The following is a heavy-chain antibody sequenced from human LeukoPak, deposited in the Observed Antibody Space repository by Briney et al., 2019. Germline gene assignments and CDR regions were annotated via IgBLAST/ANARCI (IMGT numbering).Heavy chain of an antibody. CDR2: INPNSGGT. CDR3: ASETTPLN. CDR1: GYTVTGYY. Sequence: ASVKVSCKASGYTVTGYYMQGVRHAPGQGLEWMGWINPNSGGTNYAQKFQGRVTMTRDTSISTAYMELSRLRSDDSAVYYCASETTPLNWGQGTLVTVSS. J-gene: IGHJ4*02. D-gene: IGHD4-11*01. V-gene: IGHV1-2*02.